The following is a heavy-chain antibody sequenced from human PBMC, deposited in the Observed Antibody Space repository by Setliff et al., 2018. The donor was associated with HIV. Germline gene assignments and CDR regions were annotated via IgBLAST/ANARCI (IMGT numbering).Heavy chain of an antibody. Sequence: GASVKVSCKASGYTSTSQSIHWVRQAPGQGFEWMGVINPSGGSTGYAEKFQGRVTMTRDTSANIVYLELSSLRSEDTAKYYCARNFGGSGWYYFDYWGQGTLVTVSS. CDR3: ARNFGGSGWYYFDY. CDR1: GYTSTSQS. D-gene: IGHD6-19*01. V-gene: IGHV1-46*01. J-gene: IGHJ4*02. CDR2: INPSGGST.